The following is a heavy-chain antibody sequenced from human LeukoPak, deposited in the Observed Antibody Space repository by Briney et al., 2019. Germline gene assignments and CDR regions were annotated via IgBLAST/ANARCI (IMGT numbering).Heavy chain of an antibody. D-gene: IGHD3-10*01. CDR2: IKRKTDGGTI. CDR3: TRFGAFGY. J-gene: IGHJ4*02. CDR1: GFTFNNAW. V-gene: IGHV3-15*01. Sequence: GGSLRLSCATSGFTFNNAWMSWVRQAPGKGLEWVGRIKRKTDGGTIDYAAPVKGRFSISRDDSKNTLYLQMNSLKTEDTAVYYCTRFGAFGYWGQGTLVTVSS.